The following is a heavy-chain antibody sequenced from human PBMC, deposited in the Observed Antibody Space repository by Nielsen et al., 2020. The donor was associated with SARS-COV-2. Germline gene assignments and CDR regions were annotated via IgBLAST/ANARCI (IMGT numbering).Heavy chain of an antibody. D-gene: IGHD2-2*01. CDR2: IYYSGST. V-gene: IGHV4-30-4*01. J-gene: IGHJ5*02. Sequence: RQAPGKGLEWIGYIYYSGSTYYNPSLKSRVTISVDTSKNQFSLKLSSVTAADTAVYYCARGDCSSTSCYLFHGWFDPWGQGTLVTVSS. CDR3: ARGDCSSTSCYLFHGWFDP.